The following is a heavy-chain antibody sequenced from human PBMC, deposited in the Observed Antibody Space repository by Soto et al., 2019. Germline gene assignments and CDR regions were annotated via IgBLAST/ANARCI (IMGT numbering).Heavy chain of an antibody. CDR3: ARGVDYRWVY. CDR2: VHHSGTT. D-gene: IGHD1-26*01. J-gene: IGHJ4*02. CDR1: AGSVYTDYW. V-gene: IGHV4-4*02. Sequence: QVQLQESGPGLVKPSWTLSLTCAVSAGSVYTDYWWSWFRQAPGKGLEWIGEVHHSGTTNYIQSLASRLTMSVDKSGNQASLELTSVAAADTAIYYCARGVDYRWVYWGQGTLVTVAS.